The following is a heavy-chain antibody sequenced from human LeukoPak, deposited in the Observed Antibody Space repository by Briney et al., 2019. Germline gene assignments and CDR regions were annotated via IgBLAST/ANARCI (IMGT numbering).Heavy chain of an antibody. CDR2: INTDGSVT. V-gene: IGHV3-74*01. J-gene: IGHJ4*02. CDR1: GFTFSSYW. Sequence: GGSLRLSCATSGFTFSSYWIHRVRQAPGKGLVWVSIINTDGSVTRYADSVKGRFTISRDNANNTLYLQMNSLRAEDTAIYYCARDTERASDYWGQGTLVTVSS. CDR3: ARDTERASDY.